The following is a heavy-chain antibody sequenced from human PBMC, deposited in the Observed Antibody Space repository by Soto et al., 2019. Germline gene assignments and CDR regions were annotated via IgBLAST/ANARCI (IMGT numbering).Heavy chain of an antibody. Sequence: EVQLVESGGGLVQPGRSLRLSCAASGFSFDDYAMHWARQAPGKGLEWVSGIDWNGGTIAYADAVKGRFSLSRDNAKSFLYLQMNILNIEDTAFHYCAKVKDKWSRLVYLDSWGPGTLVSVSS. V-gene: IGHV3-9*01. CDR3: AKVKDKWSRLVYLDS. CDR1: GFSFDDYA. J-gene: IGHJ4*02. D-gene: IGHD3-3*01. CDR2: IDWNGGTI.